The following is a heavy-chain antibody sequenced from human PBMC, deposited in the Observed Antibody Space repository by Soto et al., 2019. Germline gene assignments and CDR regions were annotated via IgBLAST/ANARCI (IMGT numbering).Heavy chain of an antibody. CDR3: THVDRSAARLDF. CDR1: GFSLNTSGEG. D-gene: IGHD3-22*01. Sequence: QITVKESGPTLVKPTQTLTLTCTFSGFSLNTSGEGVGWIRQPPGKALEWLVVIYWDDDKRYSPSLKSRLTIPKDTSKNQVVLTMTNMDTVDTATYYCTHVDRSAARLDFWGEGTLVTVSS. V-gene: IGHV2-5*02. CDR2: IYWDDDK. J-gene: IGHJ4*02.